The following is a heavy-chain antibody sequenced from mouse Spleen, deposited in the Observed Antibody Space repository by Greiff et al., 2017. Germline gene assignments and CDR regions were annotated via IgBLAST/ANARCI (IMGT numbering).Heavy chain of an antibody. CDR1: GFSLTSYG. CDR2: IWRGGST. V-gene: IGHV2-5*01. D-gene: IGHD2-14*01. Sequence: VKLQESGPGLVQPSQSLSITCTVSGFSLTSYGVHWVRQSPGKGLEWLGVIWRGGSTDYNAAFMSRLSITKDNSKSQVFFKMNSLQADDTAIYYCAKGGDRGYAMDYWGQGTSVTVSS. CDR3: AKGGDRGYAMDY. J-gene: IGHJ4*01.